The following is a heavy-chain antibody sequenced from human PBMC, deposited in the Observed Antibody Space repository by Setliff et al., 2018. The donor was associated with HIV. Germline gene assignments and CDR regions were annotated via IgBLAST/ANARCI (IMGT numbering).Heavy chain of an antibody. CDR2: IWYDGGKK. J-gene: IGHJ4*02. Sequence: LSLTCAVSGYSISSDYYWGWIRQPPGKGLEWVAVIWYDGGKKEYGDSVKGRFTISRDDSKNTLYLQMNSLRAEDTAVYYCARVGVGATVFFDYWGQGTLVTVSS. CDR3: ARVGVGATVFFDY. CDR1: GYSISSDY. D-gene: IGHD1-26*01. V-gene: IGHV3-33*08.